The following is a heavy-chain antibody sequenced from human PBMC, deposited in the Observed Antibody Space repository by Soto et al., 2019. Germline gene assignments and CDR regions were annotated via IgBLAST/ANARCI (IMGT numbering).Heavy chain of an antibody. CDR3: ARDGLGAGVPGKRFFDF. Sequence: QIHLLQSGAEVKQPGASVRVSCKASGYAFSSYGITWVRQAPGQGLQWMGWISAYNGDTKFAQKFQRRVTMTTATTPPSAYMDLRTLRSDDTAVYYCARDGLGAGVPGKRFFDFGGQGTLLPVSS. CDR1: GYAFSSYG. J-gene: IGHJ4*02. V-gene: IGHV1-18*01. D-gene: IGHD4-17*01. CDR2: ISAYNGDT.